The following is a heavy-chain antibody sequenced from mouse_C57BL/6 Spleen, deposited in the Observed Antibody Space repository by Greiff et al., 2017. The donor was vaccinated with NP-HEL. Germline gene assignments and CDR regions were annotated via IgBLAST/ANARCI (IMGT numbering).Heavy chain of an antibody. D-gene: IGHD2-3*01. J-gene: IGHJ3*01. CDR2: ISSGGDYI. Sequence: DVMLVESGEGLVKPGGSLKLSCAASGFTFSSYAMSWVRQTPEKRLEWVAYISSGGDYIYYADTVKGRFTISRDNARNTLYLQMSSLKSEDTAMYYCTRVDGYYGGFAYWGQGTLVTVSA. CDR3: TRVDGYYGGFAY. CDR1: GFTFSSYA. V-gene: IGHV5-9-1*02.